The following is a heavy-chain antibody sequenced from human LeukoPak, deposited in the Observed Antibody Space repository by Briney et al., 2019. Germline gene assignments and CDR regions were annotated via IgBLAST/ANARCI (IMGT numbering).Heavy chain of an antibody. CDR1: GYTFPGYY. V-gene: IGHV1-2*02. J-gene: IGHJ4*02. CDR2: INPSNGGT. Sequence: ASVKVSCKASGYTFPGYYIHWVRQAPGQGLEWMGWINPSNGGTNYAQNFQGRVTMTRDTSISTAYMELSRLRSDDTAVYYCATGRYYYDSSGYSLPYLDYWGQGTRVTVSS. D-gene: IGHD3-22*01. CDR3: ATGRYYYDSSGYSLPYLDY.